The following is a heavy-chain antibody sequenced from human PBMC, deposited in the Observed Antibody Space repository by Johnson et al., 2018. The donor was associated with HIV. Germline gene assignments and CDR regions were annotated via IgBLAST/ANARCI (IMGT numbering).Heavy chain of an antibody. J-gene: IGHJ3*02. D-gene: IGHD5-18*01. CDR1: GISVIKNY. CDR2: IYSGDNT. V-gene: IGHV3-66*02. Sequence: VRLVESGGGLVQPGGSLRLSCEASGISVIKNYMSWVRQAPGKGLEWVSLIYSGDNTKYADSVKGRFIISRDNSKNTLFLQMNSLRPKDTAVYFCARVSLAYSYGYDAFDIWGRGTMVTVSS. CDR3: ARVSLAYSYGYDAFDI.